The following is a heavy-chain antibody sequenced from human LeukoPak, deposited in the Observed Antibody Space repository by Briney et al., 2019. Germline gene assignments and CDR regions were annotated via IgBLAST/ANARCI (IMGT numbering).Heavy chain of an antibody. J-gene: IGHJ4*02. CDR2: LRGNGDT. V-gene: IGHV3-23*01. CDR1: AFTFSSYS. D-gene: IGHD3-10*01. CDR3: PKASWVPHGDAVL. Sequence: GRSLTLSRAASAFTFSSYSMSWVRDAQTRGLEWVSSLRGNGDTLYVDSVKGRFTLSRDDSRITVYLQLSKLRVEDTAVYYCPKASWVPHGDAVLWGQRTVVTVSS.